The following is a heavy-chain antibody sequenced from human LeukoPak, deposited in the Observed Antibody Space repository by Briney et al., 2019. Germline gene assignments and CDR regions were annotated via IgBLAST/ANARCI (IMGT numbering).Heavy chain of an antibody. D-gene: IGHD6-13*01. J-gene: IGHJ4*02. CDR2: INPNSGGT. V-gene: IGHV1-2*02. CDR1: GYTFTGYY. Sequence: ASVKVSCKASGYTFTGYYMHWVRQAPGQGLEWMGWINPNSGGTNYAQKLQGRVTMTTDTSTSTAYMELRSLRSDDTAMYYCARAPAAAKDFDYWGQGTLVTVSS. CDR3: ARAPAAAKDFDY.